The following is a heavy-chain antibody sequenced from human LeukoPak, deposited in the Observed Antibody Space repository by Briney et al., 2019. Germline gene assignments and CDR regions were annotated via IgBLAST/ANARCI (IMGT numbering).Heavy chain of an antibody. Sequence: GGSLRLSCAASGFTFSNYWMTWVRQAPGKGPEWVVNIKQDGSDKYYVDSVKGRFTISRDNAKNSLSLQMNSLRAEDTAVYHCARDRVGYCTSATMGGCSFDYWGQGILVTVSS. CDR3: ARDRVGYCTSATMGGCSFDY. CDR2: IKQDGSDK. D-gene: IGHD2-2*01. CDR1: GFTFSNYW. V-gene: IGHV3-7*01. J-gene: IGHJ4*02.